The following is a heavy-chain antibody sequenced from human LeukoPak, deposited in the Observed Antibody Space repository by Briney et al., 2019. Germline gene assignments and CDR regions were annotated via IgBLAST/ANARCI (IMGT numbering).Heavy chain of an antibody. CDR1: GFTFSSYG. Sequence: PGGSLRLSCEATGFTFSSYGMHWVRQAPGKGLEWVAFIRYDGSNKYYADSVKGRFTISRDNSKNTLYLQMNSLRAEDTAVYYCAKDLLRYSDWLSPNDYWGQGTLVTVSS. CDR2: IRYDGSNK. CDR3: AKDLLRYSDWLSPNDY. J-gene: IGHJ4*02. V-gene: IGHV3-30*02. D-gene: IGHD3-9*01.